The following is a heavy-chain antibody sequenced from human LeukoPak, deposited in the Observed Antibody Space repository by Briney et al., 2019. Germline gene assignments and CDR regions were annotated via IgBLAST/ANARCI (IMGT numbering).Heavy chain of an antibody. V-gene: IGHV3-23*01. CDR1: GFTFSSYA. J-gene: IGHJ4*02. CDR2: ISGSGGST. D-gene: IGHD2-2*02. CDR3: ARAESGYCSSTSCYSYY. Sequence: GGSLRLPCAASGFTFSSYAMSWVRQAPGKGLEWVSAISGSGGSTYYADSVKGRFTISRDNSKNTLYLQMNSLRAEDTAVYYCARAESGYCSSTSCYSYYWGQGTLVTVSS.